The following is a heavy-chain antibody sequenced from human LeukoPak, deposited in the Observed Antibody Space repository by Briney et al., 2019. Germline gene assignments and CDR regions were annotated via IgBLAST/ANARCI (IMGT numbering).Heavy chain of an antibody. CDR2: ISSGSTYM. V-gene: IGHV3-21*06. Sequence: GGSLRLSCAASGFTFSSYSMNWVRQAPGKGLEWVSSISSGSTYMYYADSVKGRFTISGDNAQNSVFLQMNSLRAEDTAVYYCGRVGGRSKAAKGDAFDIWGQGTMVVVSS. CDR3: GRVGGRSKAAKGDAFDI. CDR1: GFTFSSYS. J-gene: IGHJ3*02. D-gene: IGHD6-6*01.